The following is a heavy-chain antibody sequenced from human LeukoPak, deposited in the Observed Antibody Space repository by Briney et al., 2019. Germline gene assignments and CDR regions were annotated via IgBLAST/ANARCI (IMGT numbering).Heavy chain of an antibody. D-gene: IGHD6-19*01. V-gene: IGHV3-43*02. CDR1: GFTFHNYA. CDR3: AKDIGSGWPFDY. Sequence: GGSLRLSCAASGFTFHNYAMHWVRQAPGKGLEWVSLIKGNGDTTYNADSVKGRFTISRDNSKNSLYLQINSLRTEDTALYYCAKDIGSGWPFDYWGQGTLVTVSS. J-gene: IGHJ4*02. CDR2: IKGNGDTT.